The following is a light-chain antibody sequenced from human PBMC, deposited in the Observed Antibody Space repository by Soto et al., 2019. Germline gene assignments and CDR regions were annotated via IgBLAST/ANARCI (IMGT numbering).Light chain of an antibody. CDR1: SSDVGGYNS. CDR3: SSYAGSKSLV. Sequence: QSALTQPPSASGSPGQSVTISCTGTSSDVGGYNSVAWYQQHPGKAPKLMIYEVTKRPSGVPDRFSGSKSGNTAFLTVSGLQAEDEADYYCSSYAGSKSLVFGGGTKVTVL. CDR2: EVT. V-gene: IGLV2-8*01. J-gene: IGLJ3*02.